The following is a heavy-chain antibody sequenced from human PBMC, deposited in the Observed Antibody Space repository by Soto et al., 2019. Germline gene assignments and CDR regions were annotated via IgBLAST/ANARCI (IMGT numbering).Heavy chain of an antibody. CDR3: ARLLEGDYWYFDL. V-gene: IGHV3-21*01. Sequence: EVQLVESGGGLVQPGGSLRLSCAAPGFTFSSYSMNWVRQAPGKGLEWVSSIISSSTYIYYADSLKGRFTISRDSAKNSLYLQMNSLRAEDTAVYYCARLLEGDYWYFDLWGRGTLVTVSS. CDR1: GFTFSSYS. J-gene: IGHJ2*01. D-gene: IGHD1-1*01. CDR2: IISSSTYI.